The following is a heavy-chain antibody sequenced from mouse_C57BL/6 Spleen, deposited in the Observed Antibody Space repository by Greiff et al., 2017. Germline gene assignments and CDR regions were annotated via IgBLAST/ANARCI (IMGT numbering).Heavy chain of an antibody. CDR3: ARDQEGGSFDY. CDR2: ISDGGSYT. Sequence: EVKLMESGGGLVKPGGSLKLSCAASGFTFSSYAMSWVRQTPEKRLEWVATISDGGSYTYYPENVKGRFTISRDNAKNNLYLQMSHLKSEDTAMYYCARDQEGGSFDYWGQGTTLTVSS. V-gene: IGHV5-4*01. J-gene: IGHJ2*01. CDR1: GFTFSSYA.